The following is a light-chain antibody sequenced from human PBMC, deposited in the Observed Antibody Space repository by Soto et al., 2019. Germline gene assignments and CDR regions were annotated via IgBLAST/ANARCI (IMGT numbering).Light chain of an antibody. Sequence: EIVLTQSPGTLSLSPGEGVTLSCRASQTISSSYLAWYQQRPGQAPRLLIYGTSSRATGIPDRFSGSGSGTDFTLTIGRLEPEDFAVYYCQQYSNSAKTFGQGTTVEIK. CDR2: GTS. CDR3: QQYSNSAKT. CDR1: QTISSSY. J-gene: IGKJ1*01. V-gene: IGKV3-20*01.